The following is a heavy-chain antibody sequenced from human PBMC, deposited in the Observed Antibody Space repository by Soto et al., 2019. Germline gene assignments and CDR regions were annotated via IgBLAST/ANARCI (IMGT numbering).Heavy chain of an antibody. J-gene: IGHJ4*02. CDR3: ARGVSYDESGHYLRLVFDY. D-gene: IGHD3-22*01. V-gene: IGHV4-59*01. Sequence: KPSETLSLTCTVSGGSISSYYWSWIRQPPGKGLEWIGYIYYSGSTNYNPSLKSRVTISVDTSKNQFSLKLSSVTAADTAVYYCARGVSYDESGHYLRLVFDYWGQGALVTVSS. CDR2: IYYSGST. CDR1: GGSISSYY.